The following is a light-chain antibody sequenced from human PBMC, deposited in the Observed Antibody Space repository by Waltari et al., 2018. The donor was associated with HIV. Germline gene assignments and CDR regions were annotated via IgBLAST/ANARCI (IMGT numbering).Light chain of an antibody. CDR3: ATWDDSLNGLV. Sequence: QSVLTQPPSASETPGQRVTISCSGSSSNIGTNLVNWYQQLPGTAPKLLIYNNSQRPSGVPDRFSGSKSGTSASLAIIGLQSEDEADYYCATWDDSLNGLVFGGGTKLTVL. CDR2: NNS. J-gene: IGLJ3*02. V-gene: IGLV1-44*01. CDR1: SSNIGTNL.